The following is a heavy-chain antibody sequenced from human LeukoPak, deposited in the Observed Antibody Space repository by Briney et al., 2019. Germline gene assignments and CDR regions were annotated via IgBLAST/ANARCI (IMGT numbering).Heavy chain of an antibody. CDR1: GFTFSSYA. J-gene: IGHJ4*02. CDR3: ASGGTSSREYYFDY. Sequence: GGSLRLSCAASGFTFSSYAMHWVRQAPGKGLEWVAVISYDGSNKYYANSVKGRFTISRDNSKNTLYLQMNSLRAEDTAVYYCASGGTSSREYYFDYWGQGTLVTVSS. D-gene: IGHD4-23*01. CDR2: ISYDGSNK. V-gene: IGHV3-30*01.